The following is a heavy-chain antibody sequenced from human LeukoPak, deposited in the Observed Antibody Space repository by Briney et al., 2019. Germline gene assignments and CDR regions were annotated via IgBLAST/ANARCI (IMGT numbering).Heavy chain of an antibody. CDR2: IYYSGST. V-gene: IGHV4-39*01. CDR1: GGSISSSSYY. J-gene: IGHJ5*02. CDR3: ARLRLSKFDP. D-gene: IGHD3-16*01. Sequence: ETLSLTCSVWGGSISSSSYYWGWVRQARGKGVEWIGSIYYSGSTYYNPSLKSRVTISVDTSKTQFPLKLSSVTAADTAVYYCARLRLSKFDPWGQGTLVTVSS.